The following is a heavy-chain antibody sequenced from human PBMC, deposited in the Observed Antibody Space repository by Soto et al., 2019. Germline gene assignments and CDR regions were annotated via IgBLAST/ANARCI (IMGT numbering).Heavy chain of an antibody. CDR1: GFTFSSYA. J-gene: IGHJ4*02. D-gene: IGHD6-13*01. V-gene: IGHV3-23*01. CDR3: AKDRHIIAAAGSTELFDY. CDR2: ISGSGGST. Sequence: GGSLRLSCAASGFTFSSYAMSWVRQAPGKGLEWVSAISGSGGSTYYADSVKGRFTISRDNSKNTLYLQMNSLRAEDTAVYYCAKDRHIIAAAGSTELFDYWGQGTLDTVSS.